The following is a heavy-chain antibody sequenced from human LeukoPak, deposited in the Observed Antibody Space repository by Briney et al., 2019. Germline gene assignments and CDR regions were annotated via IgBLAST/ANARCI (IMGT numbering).Heavy chain of an antibody. J-gene: IGHJ4*02. CDR2: IYYSGST. D-gene: IGHD6-19*01. CDR3: ARGPYSSGWSFGY. V-gene: IGHV4-59*01. Sequence: SETLSLTCTVSGGSISSYYWSWIRQPPGKGLEWIGYIYYSGSTNYNPSLKSRVTISVDTSKNQFSLKLSSVTAADTAVYYCARGPYSSGWSFGYWGQGTLVTVSS. CDR1: GGSISSYY.